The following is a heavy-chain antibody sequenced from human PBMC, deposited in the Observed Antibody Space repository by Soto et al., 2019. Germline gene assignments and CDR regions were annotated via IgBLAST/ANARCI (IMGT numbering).Heavy chain of an antibody. CDR2: IYYSGST. CDR1: GCSISSSSYY. J-gene: IGHJ6*03. Sequence: PSGTLSLTCTVSGCSISSSSYYWGWIRQPPGKGLEWIGSIYYSGSTYYNPSLKSRVTISVDTSKNQFSLKLSSVTAADTAVYYCARVSYGDYRVNYYMDVWGKGTTVTVSS. CDR3: ARVSYGDYRVNYYMDV. D-gene: IGHD4-17*01. V-gene: IGHV4-39*07.